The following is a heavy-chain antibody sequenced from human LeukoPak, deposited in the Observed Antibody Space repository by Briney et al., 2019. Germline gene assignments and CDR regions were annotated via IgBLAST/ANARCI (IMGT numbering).Heavy chain of an antibody. V-gene: IGHV3-30*04. CDR3: AGEWTYSSGWSASGY. J-gene: IGHJ4*02. CDR2: ILYDGRK. D-gene: IGHD6-19*01. CDR1: EFTFSDYT. Sequence: GRSLRLSCAASEFTFSDYTMHWVRQAPGKGLEWVALILYDGRKYYADSVKGRFIISRDNSKNTLFLQMNSLRPEDTALYYCAGEWTYSSGWSASGYWGQGTLVTVSS.